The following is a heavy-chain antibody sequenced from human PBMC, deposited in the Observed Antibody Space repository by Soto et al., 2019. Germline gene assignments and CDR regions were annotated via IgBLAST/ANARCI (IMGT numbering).Heavy chain of an antibody. J-gene: IGHJ4*02. Sequence: QVQLVQSGAEVKKSGASVKVSCKASGYTFTSHDINWVRQATGQGLEWMGWMNPNSGNTGYAQKFQGRVTMTRNTFISTSYMQLSSLRSEDTAVYYCARWDYGVYARFDYWGQGTLVTVSS. CDR1: GYTFTSHD. CDR2: MNPNSGNT. CDR3: ARWDYGVYARFDY. V-gene: IGHV1-8*01. D-gene: IGHD4-17*01.